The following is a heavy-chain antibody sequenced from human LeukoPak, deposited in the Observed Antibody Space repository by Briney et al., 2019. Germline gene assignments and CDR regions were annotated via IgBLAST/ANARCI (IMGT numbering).Heavy chain of an antibody. J-gene: IGHJ6*03. CDR1: GFTFSSYA. CDR3: AREGLLYDFWSGYYPSNPYYYYYYMDV. D-gene: IGHD3-3*01. Sequence: GGSLRLSCAASGFTFSSYAMHWVRQAPGKGLEWVAVISYDGSNKYYADSVKGRFTISRDNSKNTLYLQMNSLRAEDTAVYYCAREGLLYDFWSGYYPSNPYYYYYYMDVWGKGTTVTVSS. CDR2: ISYDGSNK. V-gene: IGHV3-30*04.